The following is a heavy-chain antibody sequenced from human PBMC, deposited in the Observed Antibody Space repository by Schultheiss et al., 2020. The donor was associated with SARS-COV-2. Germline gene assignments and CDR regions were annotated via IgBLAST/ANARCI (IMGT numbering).Heavy chain of an antibody. CDR3: ARSIAAAGLSWFDP. V-gene: IGHV1-2*02. J-gene: IGHJ5*02. CDR1: GYTFTGHF. Sequence: ASVKVSCRASGYTFTGHFMHWVRQAPGQGLEWLGWISPANGATNFAQRFQGRITMTRDTSISTAYMELTSLTSDDTAVYYCARSIAAAGLSWFDPWGQGTLVTVSS. D-gene: IGHD6-13*01. CDR2: ISPANGAT.